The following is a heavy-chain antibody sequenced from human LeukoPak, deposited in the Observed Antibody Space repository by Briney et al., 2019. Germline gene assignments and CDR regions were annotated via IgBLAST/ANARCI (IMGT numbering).Heavy chain of an antibody. V-gene: IGHV1-2*02. CDR1: GYTFTSYY. CDR2: INPNSGGT. Sequence: ASVKVSCKASGYTFTSYYMHWVRQAPGQGLEWMGWINPNSGGTNYAQKFQGRVTMTRDTSISTAYMELSRLRSDDTAVYYCARLGDSRGVMKPTWGQGTLVTVSS. D-gene: IGHD3-10*01. CDR3: ARLGDSRGVMKPT. J-gene: IGHJ5*02.